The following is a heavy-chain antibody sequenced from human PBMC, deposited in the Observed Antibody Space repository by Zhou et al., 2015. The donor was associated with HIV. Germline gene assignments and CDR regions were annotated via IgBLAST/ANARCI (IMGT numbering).Heavy chain of an antibody. CDR3: VRSLGAPAGYWYFDL. Sequence: QVQLVQSGAEVKKPGSSVKVSCKASGGTLSNYGISWVRQAPGQGLEWMGGIIPLFGTANYAQKFQGRVTTTADESMSTAYMELSSLRSEDTAVYYCVRSLGAPAGYWYFDLWGRGTLVTVSS. V-gene: IGHV1-69*01. CDR2: IIPLFGTA. J-gene: IGHJ2*01. CDR1: GGTLSNYG. D-gene: IGHD1-26*01.